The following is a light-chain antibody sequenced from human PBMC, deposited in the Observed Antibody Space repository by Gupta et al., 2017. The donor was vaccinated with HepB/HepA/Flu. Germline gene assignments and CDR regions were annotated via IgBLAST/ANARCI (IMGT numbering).Light chain of an antibody. CDR1: NIGIKS. CDR2: DDS. CDR3: QVWDGSSVNQV. Sequence: SFVLIPTPSVSVAPGKPARSTCGVNNIGIKSEHWYQQKPGQAPVLVVYDDSDRPSGIPERFSGSNSGNTATLSIXRXEAGDEXDYYCQVWDGSSVNQVFGGGTKLTVL. V-gene: IGLV3-21*03. J-gene: IGLJ3*02.